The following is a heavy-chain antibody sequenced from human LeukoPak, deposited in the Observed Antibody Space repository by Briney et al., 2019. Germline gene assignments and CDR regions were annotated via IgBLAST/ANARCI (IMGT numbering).Heavy chain of an antibody. J-gene: IGHJ6*02. CDR2: IYYSGST. CDR3: AREFITMVRGVIDNRTGMDV. Sequence: SETLSLTCTVSGGSINSSSYYWGWIRQPPGKGLEWIGSIYYSGSTYYNPSLKSRVTISVDTSKNQFSLKLSSVTAADTAVYYCAREFITMVRGVIDNRTGMDVWGQGTTVTVSS. D-gene: IGHD3-10*01. V-gene: IGHV4-39*07. CDR1: GGSINSSSYY.